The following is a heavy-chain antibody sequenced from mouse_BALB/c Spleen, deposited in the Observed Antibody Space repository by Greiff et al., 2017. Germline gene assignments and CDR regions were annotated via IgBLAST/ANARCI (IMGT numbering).Heavy chain of an antibody. CDR2: ISSGGSYT. CDR1: GFTFSSYA. Sequence: DVMLVESGGGLVKPGGSLKLSCAASGFTFSSYAMSWVRQSPEKRLEWVAEISSGGSYTYYPDTVTGRFTISRDNAKNTLYLEMSSLRSEDTAMYYCARDHRYDEGAWFAYWGQGTLVTVSA. D-gene: IGHD2-14*01. J-gene: IGHJ3*01. CDR3: ARDHRYDEGAWFAY. V-gene: IGHV5-9-4*01.